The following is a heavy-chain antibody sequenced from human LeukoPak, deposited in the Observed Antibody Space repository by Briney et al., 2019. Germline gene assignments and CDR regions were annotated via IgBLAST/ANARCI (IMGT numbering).Heavy chain of an antibody. CDR3: ARDLDYYDSSGQDY. CDR2: TNPNSGGT. J-gene: IGHJ4*02. D-gene: IGHD3-22*01. CDR1: GYTFTGYY. Sequence: ASVKVSCKASGYTFTGYYMHWVRQAPGQGLEWMGWTNPNSGGTNYAQKFQGRVTMTRDTSISTAYMELSRLRSDDTAVYYCARDLDYYDSSGQDYWGQGTLVTVSS. V-gene: IGHV1-2*02.